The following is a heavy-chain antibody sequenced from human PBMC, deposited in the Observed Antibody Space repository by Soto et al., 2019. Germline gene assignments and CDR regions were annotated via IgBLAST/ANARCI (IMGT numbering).Heavy chain of an antibody. CDR1: GFIFSSYA. J-gene: IGHJ4*02. Sequence: GGSLRLSCAASGFIFSSYAMSWVRQAPGKGLVWVSAISGSGGSTYYADSVKGRFTISRDNAKNTLYLQMNSLRAEDTAVYYLLRDRPGPQHLFYYWGQGNMVPVSS. V-gene: IGHV3-23*01. CDR2: ISGSGGST. CDR3: LRDRPGPQHLFYY. D-gene: IGHD6-6*01.